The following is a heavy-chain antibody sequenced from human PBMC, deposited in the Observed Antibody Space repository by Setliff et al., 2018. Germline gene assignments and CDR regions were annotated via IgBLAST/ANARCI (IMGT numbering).Heavy chain of an antibody. Sequence: PSETLSLTCTVSGGSISNYYWSWIRQPAGKGLEWVGRIYTSGSTNYNPSLKSRVTMSVDTSKNQFSLKLSSVTAADTAVYYCARKGISALSGAFDMWGQGTMVTVSS. V-gene: IGHV4-4*07. CDR2: IYTSGST. CDR3: ARKGISALSGAFDM. CDR1: GGSISNYY. J-gene: IGHJ3*02. D-gene: IGHD1-26*01.